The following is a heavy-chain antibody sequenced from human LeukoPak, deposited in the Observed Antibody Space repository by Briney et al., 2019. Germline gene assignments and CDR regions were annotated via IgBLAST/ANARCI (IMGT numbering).Heavy chain of an antibody. Sequence: ASVKVSCKASGYTFTSYYMHWVRQAPGQGLEWMGIINPSGGSTSYAQKFQGRVTMTRDMSTSTVYMELSSLRSEDTAVYYCARDAYQLLLAPPFWFDPWGQGTLVTVSS. CDR2: INPSGGST. J-gene: IGHJ5*02. CDR1: GYTFTSYY. D-gene: IGHD2-2*01. V-gene: IGHV1-46*01. CDR3: ARDAYQLLLAPPFWFDP.